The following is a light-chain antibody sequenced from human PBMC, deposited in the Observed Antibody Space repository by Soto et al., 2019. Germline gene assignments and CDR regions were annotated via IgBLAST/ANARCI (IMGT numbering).Light chain of an antibody. Sequence: EIVWTQSPGTLSLSPGERATLSCRASQSVSSSYLAWYQQKPGQAPRLLIFGASTRAAGIPARFSGSGSGTEFTLTISRLQSEDFAVYYCQQYSNWPLTFGGGTKVDIK. J-gene: IGKJ4*01. CDR3: QQYSNWPLT. CDR1: QSVSSSY. V-gene: IGKV3-15*01. CDR2: GAS.